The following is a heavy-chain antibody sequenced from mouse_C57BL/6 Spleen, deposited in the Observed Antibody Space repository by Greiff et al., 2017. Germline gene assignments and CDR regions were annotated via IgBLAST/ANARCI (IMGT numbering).Heavy chain of an antibody. J-gene: IGHJ2*01. Sequence: EVQLVESGGGLVKPGGSLKLSCAASGFTFSSYAMSWVRQTPEKRLEWVATISDGGSYTYYPDNVKGRLTISRDNGKNNLYLQMSQLKSEDTAMYYCAREKGYYYGSSPDYWCQGTTLTVSS. V-gene: IGHV5-4*01. D-gene: IGHD1-1*01. CDR2: ISDGGSYT. CDR3: AREKGYYYGSSPDY. CDR1: GFTFSSYA.